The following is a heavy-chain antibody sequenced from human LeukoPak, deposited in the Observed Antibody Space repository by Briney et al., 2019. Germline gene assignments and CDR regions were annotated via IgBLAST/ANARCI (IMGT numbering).Heavy chain of an antibody. CDR1: GFTFSSYD. V-gene: IGHV3-23*01. CDR3: ANRRPGRGAFDI. Sequence: GGSLRLSCAASGFTFSSYDMSWIRQAPGKGVEWVSEISGSDESTKYVDSVKGRFTISRDNSKNTLYLLLNSLRVDDTAVYYCANRRPGRGAFDIWGQGTMVTVSS. D-gene: IGHD3-10*01. J-gene: IGHJ3*02. CDR2: ISGSDEST.